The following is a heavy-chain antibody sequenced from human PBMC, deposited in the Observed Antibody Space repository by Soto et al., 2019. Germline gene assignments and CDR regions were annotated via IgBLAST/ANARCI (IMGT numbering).Heavy chain of an antibody. D-gene: IGHD2-2*02. CDR3: AKEYTSISKGSFDY. CDR1: GFTFSNYA. Sequence: GGSLRLSWAASGFTFSNYAMNWVRQAPGKGLEWVSGITGSGGATFYADSVKGRFTISSDNSKNTVYLQVNSVRADDTAVYYCAKEYTSISKGSFDYWGQGALVTVSS. CDR2: ITGSGGAT. V-gene: IGHV3-23*01. J-gene: IGHJ4*02.